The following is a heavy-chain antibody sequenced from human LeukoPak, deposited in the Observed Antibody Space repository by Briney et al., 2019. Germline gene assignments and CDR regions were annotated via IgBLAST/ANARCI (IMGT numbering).Heavy chain of an antibody. CDR2: IHNSGGT. Sequence: SETLSLTCTVSGGSISSSSYYWGWIRQPPGKGLEWIGSIHNSGGTNYNPSLKSRVTGFVDTSKNQVSLRLSSVTAADTAVYYCARRGTISSESYFDYWGQGALVTVSS. CDR3: ARRGTISSESYFDY. V-gene: IGHV4-39*01. CDR1: GGSISSSSYY. J-gene: IGHJ4*01. D-gene: IGHD1-14*01.